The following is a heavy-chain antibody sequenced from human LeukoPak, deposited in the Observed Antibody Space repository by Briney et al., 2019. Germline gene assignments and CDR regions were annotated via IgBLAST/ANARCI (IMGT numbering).Heavy chain of an antibody. V-gene: IGHV3-30*02. CDR1: GFTFSSYA. CDR3: ARGGLTGNWLDP. D-gene: IGHD3-16*01. Sequence: PGGSLRLSCAASGFTFSSYAMHWVRQAPGKGLEWVAFIRYDGSNKYYADSVKGRFTISRDNAKNSLYLQMNSLRAEDTAVYYCARGGLTGNWLDPWGQGTLVTVSS. CDR2: IRYDGSNK. J-gene: IGHJ5*02.